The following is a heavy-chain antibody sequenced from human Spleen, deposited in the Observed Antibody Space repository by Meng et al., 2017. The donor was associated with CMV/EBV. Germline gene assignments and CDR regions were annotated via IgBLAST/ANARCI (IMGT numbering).Heavy chain of an antibody. CDR1: GGSISSSNW. CDR2: IYHSGST. V-gene: IGHV4-4*02. J-gene: IGHJ4*02. CDR3: ARNIRGGLRLGA. D-gene: IGHD3-16*01. Sequence: AGSGGSISSSNWWSWVRQPPGKGLEWIGEIYHSGSTNYNPSLKSRVTISVDKSKNQFSLKLSSVTAADTAVYYCARNIRGGLRLGAWGQGTLVTVSS.